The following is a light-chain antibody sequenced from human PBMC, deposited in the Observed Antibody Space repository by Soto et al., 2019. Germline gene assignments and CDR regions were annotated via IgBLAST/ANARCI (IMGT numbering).Light chain of an antibody. CDR2: DAS. CDR1: QSISSW. Sequence: DIQMTQSPSTLSAVVGDRVSITCRANQSISSWLAWYQQKLGKAPKLLIYDASSLESGVPSRFSGSVSGTEFTLTISSLQHDDLATYYYHQYDYYVATFGQGTKVDIK. CDR3: HQYDYYVAT. V-gene: IGKV1-5*01. J-gene: IGKJ1*01.